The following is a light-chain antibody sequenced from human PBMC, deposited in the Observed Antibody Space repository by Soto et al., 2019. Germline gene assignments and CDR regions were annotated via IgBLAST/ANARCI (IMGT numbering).Light chain of an antibody. Sequence: DIQMPTSPSTMSASVVSSFPITCRASQSISTYLAWYQQKPGKAPKLLIYKASSLESGVPSRFSGSGSGTEFTLTISRLQPDDFATYYCQQSNSYRWTFGLGTKVDIK. CDR1: QSISTY. CDR2: KAS. V-gene: IGKV1-5*03. J-gene: IGKJ1*01. CDR3: QQSNSYRWT.